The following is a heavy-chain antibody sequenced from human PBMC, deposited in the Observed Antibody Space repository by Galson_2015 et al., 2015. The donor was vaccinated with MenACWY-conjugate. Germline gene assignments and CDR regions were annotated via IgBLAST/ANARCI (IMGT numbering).Heavy chain of an antibody. J-gene: IGHJ4*02. CDR2: IGSSSSTI. Sequence: SLRLSCAASGFTFSSYSMNWVRQAPGKGLEWVSYIGSSSSTIYYADSVKGRFTISRDNAKNSLYLQMNSLRAEDPAVYYCARGGRGYSYGLGYWGQGTLVTVSS. CDR3: ARGGRGYSYGLGY. CDR1: GFTFSSYS. D-gene: IGHD5-18*01. V-gene: IGHV3-48*04.